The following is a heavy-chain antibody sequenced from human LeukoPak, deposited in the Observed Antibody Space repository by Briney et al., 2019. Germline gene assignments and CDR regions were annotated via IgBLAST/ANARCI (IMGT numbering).Heavy chain of an antibody. Sequence: GRSLRLSCAASGFTFSSYAMHWVRQAPGKGLEWVAVVSNDGSNKYYADSVKGRFTISRDNSKNTLYLQMNSLRAEDTAVYYCARASGSYLSYNWFDPWGQGTLVTVSS. CDR1: GFTFSSYA. V-gene: IGHV3-30-3*01. CDR3: ARASGSYLSYNWFDP. D-gene: IGHD1-26*01. CDR2: VSNDGSNK. J-gene: IGHJ5*02.